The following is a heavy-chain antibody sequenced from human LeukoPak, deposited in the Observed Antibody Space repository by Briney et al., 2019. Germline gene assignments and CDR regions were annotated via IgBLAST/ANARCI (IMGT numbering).Heavy chain of an antibody. Sequence: SVKVSCKASGGTFSSYAISWVRQAPGQGLEWMGRVIPIFGTANYAQKFQGRVTITTDESTGTAYMELSSLRSEDTAVYYCATIGKAYIYYFDYWGQGTLVTVSS. D-gene: IGHD1-1*01. CDR1: GGTFSSYA. J-gene: IGHJ4*02. V-gene: IGHV1-69*05. CDR3: ATIGKAYIYYFDY. CDR2: VIPIFGTA.